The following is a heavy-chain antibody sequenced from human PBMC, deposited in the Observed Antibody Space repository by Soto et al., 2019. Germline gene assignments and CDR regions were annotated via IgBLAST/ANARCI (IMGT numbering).Heavy chain of an antibody. V-gene: IGHV3-23*01. CDR1: GCSFSNYA. J-gene: IGHJ4*02. D-gene: IGHD4-17*01. Sequence: PGGSLRLSCTASGCSFSNYAVSWVRQAPGKGLEWVSSIGGDTSYTYYADSVKGRFTISRDKSKNTVFLQMNSLRADDTAVYHCAKDPNGDYVGAFDSWGQGTLVTVSS. CDR2: IGGDTSYT. CDR3: AKDPNGDYVGAFDS.